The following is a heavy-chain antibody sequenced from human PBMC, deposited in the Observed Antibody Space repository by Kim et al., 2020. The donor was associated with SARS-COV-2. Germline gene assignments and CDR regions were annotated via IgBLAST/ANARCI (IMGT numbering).Heavy chain of an antibody. D-gene: IGHD3-9*01. CDR3: ARGLAGHY. CDR2: IKEDGSEK. Sequence: GGSLRLSCAASGFTFSSYRMTWLRQAPGKGLEWLADIKEDGSEKNYVDSVKGRFTISRDNAKNSLYLQMNSLRVEDTALYYCARGLAGHYWGQGTLITAS. J-gene: IGHJ4*02. V-gene: IGHV3-7*01. CDR1: GFTFSSYR.